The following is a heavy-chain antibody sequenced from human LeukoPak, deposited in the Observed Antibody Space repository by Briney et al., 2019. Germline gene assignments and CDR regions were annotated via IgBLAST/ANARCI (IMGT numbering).Heavy chain of an antibody. D-gene: IGHD2/OR15-2a*01. J-gene: IGHJ4*02. Sequence: GGSLRLSCAASGFTFSSYSMNWVRQAPGKGLEWVSYITRSSSTIYYADSVKGRFTISRDNSKNTLYLQMNSLRPEDTAVYFCAKDRVQIATYYFDIWGQGTLVTVSS. V-gene: IGHV3-48*01. CDR1: GFTFSSYS. CDR2: ITRSSSTI. CDR3: AKDRVQIATYYFDI.